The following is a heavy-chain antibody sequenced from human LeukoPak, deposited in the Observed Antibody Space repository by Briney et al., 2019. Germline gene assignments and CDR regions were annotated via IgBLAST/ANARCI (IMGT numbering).Heavy chain of an antibody. CDR3: AKAKTEYYYGSGAHFDF. D-gene: IGHD3-10*01. CDR1: GYTFTSYG. Sequence: ASVKVSCKASGYTFTSYGISWVRQAPGQGLEWMGWISAYNGNTHYAQKLQGRVTMTTDTSTSTVYMELRSLRSDDTAVYYCAKAKTEYYYGSGAHFDFWGQGTLVTVSS. J-gene: IGHJ4*02. V-gene: IGHV1-18*01. CDR2: ISAYNGNT.